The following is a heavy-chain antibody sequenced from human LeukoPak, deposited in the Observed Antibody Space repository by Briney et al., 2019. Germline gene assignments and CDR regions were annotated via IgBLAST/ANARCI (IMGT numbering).Heavy chain of an antibody. CDR3: TRQDSSSWSGRYGMDV. V-gene: IGHV3-73*01. J-gene: IGHJ6*02. Sequence: GGSLRLSCAASGFTFSGSAMHWVRQASGKGLEWVGRIRSKANSYATAYAASVKGRFTISRDDSKNTAYLQMNSLKTEDTAVYYCTRQDSSSWSGRYGMDVWGQGTTVTVPS. CDR1: GFTFSGSA. D-gene: IGHD6-13*01. CDR2: IRSKANSYAT.